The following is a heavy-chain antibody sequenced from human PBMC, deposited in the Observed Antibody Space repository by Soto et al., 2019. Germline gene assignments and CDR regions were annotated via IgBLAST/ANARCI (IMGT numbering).Heavy chain of an antibody. Sequence: EGQLLESGGGLVQPGGSLRLSCAASGFTFSDYAMSWVRQGPGKELEWASGISGVGGSTYYPDSVKGRFTISRDNSKNTVYLQMNNLTAGDTAVYFCAKQRVGSSWYRDIDLWGQGTLVTVSS. J-gene: IGHJ5*02. D-gene: IGHD6-13*01. V-gene: IGHV3-23*01. CDR2: ISGVGGST. CDR1: GFTFSDYA. CDR3: AKQRVGSSWYRDIDL.